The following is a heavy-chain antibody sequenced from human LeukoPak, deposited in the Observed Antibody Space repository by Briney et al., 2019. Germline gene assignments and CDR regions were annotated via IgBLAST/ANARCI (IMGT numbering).Heavy chain of an antibody. Sequence: GGSLRLSCAASGFTFSSYAMSWVRQAPGKGLEWVSAISGSGGSTYYADSVKGRFTISRDNSKNALYLQMNSLRAEDTAVYYCAKGQGSSWYEFDYWGQGTLVTVSS. CDR2: ISGSGGST. CDR1: GFTFSSYA. D-gene: IGHD6-13*01. CDR3: AKGQGSSWYEFDY. V-gene: IGHV3-23*01. J-gene: IGHJ4*02.